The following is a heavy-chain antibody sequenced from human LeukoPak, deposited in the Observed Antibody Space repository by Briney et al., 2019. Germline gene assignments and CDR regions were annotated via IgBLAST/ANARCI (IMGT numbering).Heavy chain of an antibody. CDR1: GFTFSSYE. CDR3: AIMISDYGDPFDY. D-gene: IGHD4-17*01. V-gene: IGHV3-48*03. J-gene: IGHJ4*02. CDR2: ISSSGSTI. Sequence: GGSLSLSCAASGFTFSSYEMNWVRQAPGKGLEWVSYISSSGSTIYYADSVKGRFTISRDNAKNSLYLQMNSLRAEDTAVYYCAIMISDYGDPFDYWGQGTLVTVSS.